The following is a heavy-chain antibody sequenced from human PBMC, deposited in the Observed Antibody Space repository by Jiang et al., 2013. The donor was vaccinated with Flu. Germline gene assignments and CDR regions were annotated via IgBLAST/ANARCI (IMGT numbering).Heavy chain of an antibody. J-gene: IGHJ4*02. D-gene: IGHD6-6*01. V-gene: IGHV3-7*03. Sequence: VQLLESGGGLVQPGGSLRLSCAASGFTFSSHWMNWVRQPPGKGLEWVANIRGDESLRDYVDSVKGRFTTSRDNAKNSLYLQMDSLKFEDTAVYYCARGYPYSDSSNWGQGTLVHRLL. CDR3: ARGYPYSDSSN. CDR1: GFTFSSHW. CDR2: IRGDESLR.